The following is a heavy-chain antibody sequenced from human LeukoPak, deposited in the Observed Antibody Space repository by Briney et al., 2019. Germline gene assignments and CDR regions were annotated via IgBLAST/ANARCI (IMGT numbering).Heavy chain of an antibody. J-gene: IGHJ6*02. CDR2: IYYSGST. V-gene: IGHV4-30-4*01. Sequence: PSQTLSLTCTVSGVSISSGDYYWSWIRQPPGKGLEWIGYIYYSGSTYYNPSLKSRVTISVDTSKNQFSLKLSSVTAADTAVYYCARERDGDSYMDVWGQGTTVTVSS. CDR3: ARERDGDSYMDV. CDR1: GVSISSGDYY. D-gene: IGHD4-17*01.